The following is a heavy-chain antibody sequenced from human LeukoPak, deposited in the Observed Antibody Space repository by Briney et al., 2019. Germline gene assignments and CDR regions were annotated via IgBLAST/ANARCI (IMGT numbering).Heavy chain of an antibody. Sequence: PSETLSLTCTVSGGSISSSSYYWGWIRQPPGKGLEWIGSIYYSGSTYYNPSLKSRVTISVDTSKNQFSLKLSSVTAADTAVYYCARGIAVLEYYFDYWGQGTLVTVSS. CDR2: IYYSGST. CDR1: GGSISSSSYY. J-gene: IGHJ4*02. V-gene: IGHV4-39*07. CDR3: ARGIAVLEYYFDY. D-gene: IGHD6-19*01.